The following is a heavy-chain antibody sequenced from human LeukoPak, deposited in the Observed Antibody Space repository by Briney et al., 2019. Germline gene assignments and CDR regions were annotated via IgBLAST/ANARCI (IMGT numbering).Heavy chain of an antibody. V-gene: IGHV4-39*07. CDR2: IYYSGST. J-gene: IGHJ4*02. Sequence: PSETLSLTCTVSGGSISSSSYYWGWIRQPPGKGLEWIGSIYYSGSTYYNPSLKSRVTISVDTSKNQFSLKLSSVTAADTAVYYCARDLPYDILTGYYNVPFDYWGQGTLVTVSS. CDR1: GGSISSSSYY. D-gene: IGHD3-9*01. CDR3: ARDLPYDILTGYYNVPFDY.